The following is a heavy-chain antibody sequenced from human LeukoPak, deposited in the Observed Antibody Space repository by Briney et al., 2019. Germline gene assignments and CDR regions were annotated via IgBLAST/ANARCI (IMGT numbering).Heavy chain of an antibody. V-gene: IGHV3-23*01. CDR2: ISGSGGST. CDR3: ARDIPRYSSSTSCSIIGGGHNWFDP. CDR1: GFTFSSYA. J-gene: IGHJ5*02. D-gene: IGHD2-2*01. Sequence: GGSLRLSCAASGFTFSSYAMSWARQAPGKGLEWVSAISGSGGSTYYADSVKGRFTISRDNSKNTLYLQMNSLRAEDTAVYYCARDIPRYSSSTSCSIIGGGHNWFDPWGQGTLVTVSS.